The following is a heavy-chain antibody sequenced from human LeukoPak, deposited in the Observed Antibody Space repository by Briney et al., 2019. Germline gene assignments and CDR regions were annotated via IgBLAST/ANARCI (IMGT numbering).Heavy chain of an antibody. V-gene: IGHV4-39*01. CDR3: ARHPDLDY. CDR1: GDSISNSYFY. J-gene: IGHJ4*02. Sequence: SETLSLTCTVSGDSISNSYFYWGWIRQPPGKGLEWIGTINYSGSTYYNPSLKSRVTISVDTSKNQFSLKLSSMTAADTAVYYCARHPDLDYWGQGILVTVSS. CDR2: INYSGST.